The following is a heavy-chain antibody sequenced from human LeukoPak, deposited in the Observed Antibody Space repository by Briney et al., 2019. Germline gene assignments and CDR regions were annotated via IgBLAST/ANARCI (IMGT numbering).Heavy chain of an antibody. D-gene: IGHD2/OR15-2a*01. Sequence: ASGEGSCKASGYTFTGYYMHWVRQAPGQGVELIRWINPNSGGTNYAQEFQGGVTKTKDTSISAAYMELRRLTSEHTAVYACSSLILGPRALGHYWGQGILVTVS. J-gene: IGHJ4*02. CDR2: INPNSGGT. V-gene: IGHV1-2*02. CDR1: GYTFTGYY. CDR3: SSLILGPRALGHY.